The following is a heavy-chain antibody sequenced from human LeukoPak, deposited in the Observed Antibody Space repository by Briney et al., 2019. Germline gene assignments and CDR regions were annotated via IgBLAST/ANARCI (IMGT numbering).Heavy chain of an antibody. D-gene: IGHD1-1*01. Sequence: GGSLRLSCAASGFTVSSNYMTWVRQAPGKGLEWVSVIYSGGSTYYADSVKGRFTVSRDNSKNTLYLQMNSLRAEDTAVYYCASTTRGGTYYYYMDFWGKGTTVTISS. J-gene: IGHJ6*03. CDR2: IYSGGST. V-gene: IGHV3-53*01. CDR3: ASTTRGGTYYYYMDF. CDR1: GFTVSSNY.